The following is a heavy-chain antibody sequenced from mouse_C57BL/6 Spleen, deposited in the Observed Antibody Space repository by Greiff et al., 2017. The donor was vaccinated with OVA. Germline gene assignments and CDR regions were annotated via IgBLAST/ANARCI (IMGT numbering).Heavy chain of an antibody. CDR1: GYTFTSYW. D-gene: IGHD1-1*01. CDR2: IHPNSGST. Sequence: QVQLQQPGAELVKPGASVKLSCKASGYTFTSYWMHWVKQRPGQGLEWIGMIHPNSGSTNYNEKFKSKATLTVDKSSSTAYMHLSSLTSEDSAVYYCARDYYGSSDYWGQGTTLTVSS. V-gene: IGHV1-64*01. CDR3: ARDYYGSSDY. J-gene: IGHJ2*01.